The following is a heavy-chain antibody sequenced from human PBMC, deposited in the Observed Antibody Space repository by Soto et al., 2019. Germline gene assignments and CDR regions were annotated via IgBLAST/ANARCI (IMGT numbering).Heavy chain of an antibody. Sequence: ASVKVSCKAPADTFTSYYIHWVRQAPGHGLECMAIIIPHVGRTTFAQTFQGRNIMTRDTSTSTVYMELRSLRTEDTAIYYFARSSAGVFLIIIEGSNRLAPWDQGSMFTVSS. J-gene: IGHJ5*02. D-gene: IGHD3-10*01. CDR3: ARSSAGVFLIIIEGSNRLAP. CDR1: ADTFTSYY. CDR2: IIPHVGRT. V-gene: IGHV1-46*01.